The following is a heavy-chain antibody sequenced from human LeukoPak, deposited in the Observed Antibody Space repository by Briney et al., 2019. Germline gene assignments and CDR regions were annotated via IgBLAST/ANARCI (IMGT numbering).Heavy chain of an antibody. CDR1: GFPFSSYS. Sequence: GGSLRLSCAPSGFPFSSYSMTWVRQAPGKGLEWVAYIKQDGSEKYYVDSVKGRFTISRDSAKNSLFLQMNSLRAEDTAVYYCARDLSADYDFWSGYDYWGQGILVTVSS. CDR2: IKQDGSEK. CDR3: ARDLSADYDFWSGYDY. J-gene: IGHJ4*02. V-gene: IGHV3-7*01. D-gene: IGHD3-3*01.